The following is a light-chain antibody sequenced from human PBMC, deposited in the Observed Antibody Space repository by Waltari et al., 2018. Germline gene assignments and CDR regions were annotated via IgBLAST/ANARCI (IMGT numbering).Light chain of an antibody. CDR1: SGSNDLNY. CDR2: EDR. CDR3: QSYGATTVV. V-gene: IGLV6-57*03. J-gene: IGLJ2*01. Sequence: FMLTQPHSVSESPGKTVSIPCTRSSGSNDLNYGHWYQQRPGSAPTRILYEDRQRPSGIPDRFSGSLDVSSNSAYLVISGLQTEDEADYYCQSYGATTVVFGGGTKLTVL.